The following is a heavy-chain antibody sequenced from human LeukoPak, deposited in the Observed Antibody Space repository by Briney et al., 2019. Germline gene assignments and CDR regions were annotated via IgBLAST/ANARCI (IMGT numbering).Heavy chain of an antibody. D-gene: IGHD1-26*01. CDR1: GYSISSGYY. CDR3: ARPTYSGSYSGAFDI. Sequence: SETLSLTCAVSGYSISSGYYWGWIRQPPGKGLEWIGSIYHSGSTYYNPSLKSRVTISVDTSKNQFSLKLSSVTAADTAVCYCARPTYSGSYSGAFDIWGQGTMVTASS. CDR2: IYHSGST. V-gene: IGHV4-38-2*01. J-gene: IGHJ3*02.